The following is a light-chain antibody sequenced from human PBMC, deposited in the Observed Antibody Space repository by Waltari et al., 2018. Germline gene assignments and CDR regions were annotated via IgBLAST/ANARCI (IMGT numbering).Light chain of an antibody. CDR1: EDVRTW. CDR2: AAS. CDR3: QQSNTFPLT. V-gene: IGKV1-12*01. J-gene: IGKJ4*01. Sequence: DIQMTQSPSSVSASVGDRVTITCRASEDVRTWLAWYQQKPGKVPQLLIFAASVMRTGVSSRFTGSGSGTDFTLTISSLEPEDFATYYCQQSNTFPLTFGGGTKVEIK.